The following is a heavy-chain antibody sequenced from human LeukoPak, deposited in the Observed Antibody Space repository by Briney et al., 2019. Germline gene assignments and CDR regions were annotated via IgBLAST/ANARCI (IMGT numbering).Heavy chain of an antibody. CDR3: ASAPHVNYFDF. V-gene: IGHV4-61*08. CDR1: GGSISSGGYY. D-gene: IGHD2/OR15-2a*01. J-gene: IGHJ4*02. Sequence: SETLSLTCTVSGGSISSGGYYWSWIRQPPGKGLEWIGYIYHSGSTNYNPSLKSRVTISIDTSKNQFSLRLSSVTAADTAVYYCASAPHVNYFDFWGQGALVTVST. CDR2: IYHSGST.